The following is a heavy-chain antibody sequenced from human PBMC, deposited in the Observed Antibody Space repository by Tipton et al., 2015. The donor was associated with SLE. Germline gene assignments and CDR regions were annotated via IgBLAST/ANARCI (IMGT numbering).Heavy chain of an antibody. CDR2: INHSGST. V-gene: IGHV4-34*01. D-gene: IGHD6-6*01. Sequence: LRLSCAVYGGSFSGYYWSWIRQPPGKGLEWIGEINHSGSTNYNPSLKSRVTISVDTSKNQFSLKLSSVTAAGTAVYYCARERYSSSRGWFDPWGQGTLVTVSS. CDR1: GGSFSGYY. J-gene: IGHJ5*02. CDR3: ARERYSSSRGWFDP.